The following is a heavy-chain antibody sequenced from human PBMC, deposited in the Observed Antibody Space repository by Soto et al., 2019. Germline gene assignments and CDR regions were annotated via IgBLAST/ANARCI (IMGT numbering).Heavy chain of an antibody. CDR2: ISGGGGST. Sequence: EVQLSESGGGLVQPGDSLRLSCAASGFSFAGYAVTWVRQAPGKGLEWVAAISGGGGSTYYADSVKGRFTISRDNSRYTLYLQMNSLTAGDAAVYYSAKTENFNGYYTAFDYWGRGARVTVSS. J-gene: IGHJ4*02. V-gene: IGHV3-23*01. D-gene: IGHD3-3*01. CDR1: GFSFAGYA. CDR3: AKTENFNGYYTAFDY.